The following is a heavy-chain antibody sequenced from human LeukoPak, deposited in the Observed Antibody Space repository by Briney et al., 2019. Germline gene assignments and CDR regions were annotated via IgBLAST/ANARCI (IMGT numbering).Heavy chain of an antibody. Sequence: GGSLRLSCAASGFTFSSYSMNWVRQAPGKGLEWVSYISSSSRTTYHADSVKGRFTISRDNAKNSLYLQMNSLRVEDTAIYYCTKDDHLAARPIDYWGQGTLVTVSS. CDR2: ISSSSRTT. CDR3: TKDDHLAARPIDY. CDR1: GFTFSSYS. V-gene: IGHV3-48*04. J-gene: IGHJ4*02. D-gene: IGHD6-6*01.